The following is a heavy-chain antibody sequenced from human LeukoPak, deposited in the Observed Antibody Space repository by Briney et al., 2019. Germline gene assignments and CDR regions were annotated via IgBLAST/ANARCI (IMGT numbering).Heavy chain of an antibody. CDR3: ARNNPTRDFDY. J-gene: IGHJ4*02. Sequence: GGSLRLSCTASGFTFSSYGMSWVRQAPGKGLEWVANIKQDGSEKNYVDSVKGRFTISRDNATNSLYVQINSLRAADTAVYYCARNNPTRDFDYWGQGTLVTVSS. CDR1: GFTFSSYG. V-gene: IGHV3-7*01. CDR2: IKQDGSEK. D-gene: IGHD1-14*01.